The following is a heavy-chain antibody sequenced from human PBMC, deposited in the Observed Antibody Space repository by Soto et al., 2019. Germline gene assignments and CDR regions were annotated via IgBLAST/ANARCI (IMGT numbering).Heavy chain of an antibody. J-gene: IGHJ5*02. V-gene: IGHV4-59*01. D-gene: IGHD3-16*01. CDR2: IYYSGST. CDR1: GGSISRNY. CDR3: GRLPGADYGAICDP. Sequence: QVQLQESGPGLVKPSETLSLTCTVSGGSISRNYWSWIRQPPGKALEWIGYIYYSGSTNYNPSLKSRVTISVDTSNNQCSLKLSSVTAADTPVYYCGRLPGADYGAICDPGGQGPLVTVPS.